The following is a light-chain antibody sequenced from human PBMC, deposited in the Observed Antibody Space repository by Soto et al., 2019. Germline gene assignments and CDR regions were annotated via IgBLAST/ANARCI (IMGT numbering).Light chain of an antibody. V-gene: IGKV3-15*01. CDR2: CXS. CDR1: RTVHSD. CDR3: QQYKNATRT. Sequence: ILMSQSPAPVSVSPGARATLSCWGSRTVHSDLAWYQHTPWQAPRLLXACXSFRATGGPARLSGSGFATEFTLTIMGLQSSDLCVYYYQQYKNATRTFGQGTKVDIK. J-gene: IGKJ1*01.